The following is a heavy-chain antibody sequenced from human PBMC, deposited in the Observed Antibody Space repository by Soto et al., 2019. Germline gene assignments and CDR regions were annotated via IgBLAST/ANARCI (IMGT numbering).Heavy chain of an antibody. CDR3: ARGPSVWGFDL. CDR1: GYTFTSYD. D-gene: IGHD7-27*01. CDR2: MSPKTGNT. V-gene: IGHV1-8*01. Sequence: QVQLVQSGAEVKKPGASVKVSCKASGYTFTSYDINWVRQATGQGLEWIGWMSPKTGNTGYAQNFQGRVTMTRNPARITAYMELSRLTSEDTAVYDCARGPSVWGFDLWGQGTLVPVSS. J-gene: IGHJ4*02.